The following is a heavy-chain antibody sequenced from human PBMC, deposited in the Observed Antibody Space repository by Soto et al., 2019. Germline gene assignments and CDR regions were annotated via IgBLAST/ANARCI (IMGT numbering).Heavy chain of an antibody. D-gene: IGHD2-15*01. V-gene: IGHV1-18*01. CDR3: TRKNGVVVPAVGDCDY. Sequence: VQLVQSGAEVKRPGASVNVSWKASGYTFTTFSIGWVRQAPGQGLEWMGGISAYNGNREYTQKFQGRVTMTTDTSTSTAYLELRSLRSDDSAVYYCTRKNGVVVPAVGDCDYWGQGTLVTVSS. CDR2: ISAYNGNR. J-gene: IGHJ4*02. CDR1: GYTFTTFS.